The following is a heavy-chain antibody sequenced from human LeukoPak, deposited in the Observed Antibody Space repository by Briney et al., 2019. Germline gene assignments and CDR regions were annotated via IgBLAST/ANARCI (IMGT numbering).Heavy chain of an antibody. CDR1: GFTFSSYV. CDR3: ARTIFGVVNAFDI. CDR2: ISGSGGTT. V-gene: IGHV3-23*01. D-gene: IGHD3-3*01. J-gene: IGHJ3*02. Sequence: GGSLRLSCAASGFTFSSYVMTWVRQAPGKGLEWVSGISGSGGTTYYADSVKGRFTISRDNAKNSLYLQMNSLRAEDTAVYYCARTIFGVVNAFDIWGQGTMVTVSS.